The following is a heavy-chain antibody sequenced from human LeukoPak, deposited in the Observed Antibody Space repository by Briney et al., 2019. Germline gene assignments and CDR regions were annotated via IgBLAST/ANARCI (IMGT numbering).Heavy chain of an antibody. V-gene: IGHV1-69*13. CDR1: GGTFSSYA. Sequence: SVKVSCKASGGTFSSYAISWVRQAPGQGLEWMGGIIPIFGTANYAQKFQGRVTITADESTSTAYMELSCLRSEDTAVYYCARANYYDSSGYYEASWAFDIWGQGTMVTVSS. CDR3: ARANYYDSSGYYEASWAFDI. D-gene: IGHD3-22*01. J-gene: IGHJ3*02. CDR2: IIPIFGTA.